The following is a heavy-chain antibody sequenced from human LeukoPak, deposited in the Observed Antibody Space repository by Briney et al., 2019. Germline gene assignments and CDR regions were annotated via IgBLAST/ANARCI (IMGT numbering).Heavy chain of an antibody. CDR1: GGSFSGYY. V-gene: IGHV4-34*01. Sequence: SETLSVTCAVYGGSFSGYYWSWIRQPPGKELEWIGEINHSGSTNYNPSLKSRVTISVDTSKNQFSLKLSSVTAADTAVYYCASVGATTPPTFDYWGQGTLVTVSS. CDR2: INHSGST. D-gene: IGHD1-26*01. CDR3: ASVGATTPPTFDY. J-gene: IGHJ4*02.